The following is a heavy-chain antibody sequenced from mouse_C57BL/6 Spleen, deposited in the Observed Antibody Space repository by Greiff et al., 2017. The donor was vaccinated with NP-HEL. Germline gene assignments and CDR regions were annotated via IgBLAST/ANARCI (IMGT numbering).Heavy chain of an antibody. CDR1: GYAFTNYL. CDR3: AREPYFDY. V-gene: IGHV1-54*01. J-gene: IGHJ2*01. Sequence: VQLVESGAELVRPGTSVKVSCKASGYAFTNYLIEWVKQRPGQGLEWIGVINPGSGGTNYNEKFKGKATLTADKSSSTAYMQLSSLTSEDSAVYFCAREPYFDYWGQGTTLTVSS. CDR2: INPGSGGT.